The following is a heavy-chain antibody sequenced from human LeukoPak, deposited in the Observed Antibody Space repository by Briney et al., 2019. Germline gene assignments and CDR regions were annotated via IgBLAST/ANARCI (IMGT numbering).Heavy chain of an antibody. J-gene: IGHJ2*01. CDR3: ARVEYSSGWYWYFDL. Sequence: GGSLRLSCAASGFTVSSNYMSWVRQAPGKGLEWVSVIYSGGSTYYADSVKGRFTISRHNSKNTLYLQMNSLRAEDTAVYYCARVEYSSGWYWYFDLWGRGTLVTVSS. CDR1: GFTVSSNY. V-gene: IGHV3-53*04. CDR2: IYSGGST. D-gene: IGHD6-19*01.